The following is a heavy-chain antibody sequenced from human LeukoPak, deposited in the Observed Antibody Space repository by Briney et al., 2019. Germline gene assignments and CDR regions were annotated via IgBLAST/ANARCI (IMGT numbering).Heavy chain of an antibody. D-gene: IGHD3-22*01. Sequence: GGSLRLSCAASGFTFSSYSMNWVRQAPGKGLEWVSSISSSSSYIYYADSVKGRFTISRNNAKNSLYLQMNSLRAEDTAVYYCARGLYYYDSGSVPYYYYMDVWGKGTTVTVSS. J-gene: IGHJ6*03. CDR2: ISSSSSYI. V-gene: IGHV3-21*01. CDR1: GFTFSSYS. CDR3: ARGLYYYDSGSVPYYYYMDV.